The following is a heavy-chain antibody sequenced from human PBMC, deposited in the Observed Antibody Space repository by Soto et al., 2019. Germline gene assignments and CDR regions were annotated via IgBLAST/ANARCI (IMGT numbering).Heavy chain of an antibody. D-gene: IGHD2-8*02. J-gene: IGHJ4*02. CDR3: ARGMTPPGAPAWYYFDS. V-gene: IGHV4-4*07. Sequence: PSETLSLTCTVPGAPITGSFFSSWIRQPAGKGLEWIGRFSLSGTTNYNPSLRSRVTMSADVSKNQFSLRLTSVTAADTALYYCARGMTPPGAPAWYYFDSWGQGTLVTVSS. CDR2: FSLSGTT. CDR1: GAPITGSFF.